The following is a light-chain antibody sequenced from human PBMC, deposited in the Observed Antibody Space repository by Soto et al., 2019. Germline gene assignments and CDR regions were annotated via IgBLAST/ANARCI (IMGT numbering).Light chain of an antibody. CDR1: HGISSY. J-gene: IGKJ4*01. V-gene: IGKV1-9*01. CDR2: AAS. CDR3: QQYYSYPLT. Sequence: DIQLTQSPSLLSASVGDRVSITCRASHGISSYLAWYQQKPGEAPKVLIYAASTLQSGVPSRLSGSGSGTDFTLTISCLQSEDFATYYCQQYYSYPLTFGGGTKVDI.